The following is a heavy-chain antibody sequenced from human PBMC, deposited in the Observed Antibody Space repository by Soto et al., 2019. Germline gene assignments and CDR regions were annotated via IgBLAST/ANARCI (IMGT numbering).Heavy chain of an antibody. J-gene: IGHJ4*02. CDR3: ARDLPWGLRPRFRDY. V-gene: IGHV1-2*02. CDR2: INPNSGGT. Sequence: ASVKVSCKASGYTFTGYYMHWVRQAPGQGLEWMGWINPNSGGTNYAQKFQGRVTMTRDTSISTAYMELSRLRSDDTAVYYCARDLPWGLRPRFRDYWGQGNLVTIS. CDR1: GYTFTGYY. D-gene: IGHD1-26*01.